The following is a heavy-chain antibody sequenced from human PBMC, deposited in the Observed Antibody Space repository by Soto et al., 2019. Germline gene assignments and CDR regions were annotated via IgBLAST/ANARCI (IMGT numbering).Heavy chain of an antibody. CDR2: IRTKAYGEAT. CDR1: GFTFGDFG. Sequence: GGSLRLSCTASGFTFGDFGMSWFRQAPGKGLEWVGFIRTKAYGEATQYAASVKGRFTISRDDSKSIAYLQMNSLKTEDTAVYYCSRPRDCSLWGQGTLVTVSS. D-gene: IGHD2-21*02. CDR3: SRPRDCSL. V-gene: IGHV3-49*03. J-gene: IGHJ4*02.